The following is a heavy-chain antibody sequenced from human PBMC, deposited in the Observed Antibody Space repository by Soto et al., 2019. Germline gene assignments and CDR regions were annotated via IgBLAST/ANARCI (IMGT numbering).Heavy chain of an antibody. D-gene: IGHD6-13*01. CDR1: GGSISSYY. CDR3: ARRDGYYHCMDV. Sequence: SETLSLTCTVSGGSISSYYWTWIRQPPGKGLEWIGCIYYSGSTNYTPSLKNRVTISVATSKTQFSLKLSSVTAADTAVYYCARRDGYYHCMDVWGKGTTVTVSS. V-gene: IGHV4-59*08. J-gene: IGHJ6*03. CDR2: IYYSGST.